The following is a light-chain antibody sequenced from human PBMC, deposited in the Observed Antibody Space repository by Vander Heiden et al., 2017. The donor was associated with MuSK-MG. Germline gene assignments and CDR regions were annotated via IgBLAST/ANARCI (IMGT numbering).Light chain of an antibody. Sequence: ELVMTQSPATLSVSPGEGATLSCRASESVSSNLAWYQQKPGQAPRLLIYGGSSRATGTPVRISGSGSGTEFTLTISSLQSEDSAVYYCQQYNNWPITFGQGTRLDIK. J-gene: IGKJ5*01. CDR1: ESVSSN. V-gene: IGKV3-15*01. CDR3: QQYNNWPIT. CDR2: GGS.